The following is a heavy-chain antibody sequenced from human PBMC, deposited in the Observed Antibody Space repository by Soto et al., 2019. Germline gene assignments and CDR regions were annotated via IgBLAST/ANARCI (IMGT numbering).Heavy chain of an antibody. CDR3: ARELRVGPEEYLDF. V-gene: IGHV4-4*07. J-gene: IGHJ4*02. Sequence: QVQLQESGPGLVKPSETLSLTCTVSGGSISGHYWSWIRQPAGKGLEWIGRIYSSGTTKYNPTLKSRVTMSIDTSKNQFSLRLNSGTAADTAVYFFARELRVGPEEYLDFWGQGTLVTVSS. CDR2: IYSSGTT. CDR1: GGSISGHY.